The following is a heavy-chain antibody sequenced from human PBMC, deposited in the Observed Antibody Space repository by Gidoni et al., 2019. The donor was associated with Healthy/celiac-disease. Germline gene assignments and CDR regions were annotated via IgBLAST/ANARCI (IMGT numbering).Heavy chain of an antibody. J-gene: IGHJ4*02. CDR3: ARVNIQLWFGVDY. Sequence: QVQLQESGPGLVKPSATLSLTCSVSGGSISSYYWSWIRQPPGKGLERIGYIYYSGSTNSNPSLKSRVTISVDTSKNQFSLKLSSVTAADTAVYYCARVNIQLWFGVDYWGQGTLVTVSS. CDR2: IYYSGST. D-gene: IGHD5-18*01. CDR1: GGSISSYY. V-gene: IGHV4-59*01.